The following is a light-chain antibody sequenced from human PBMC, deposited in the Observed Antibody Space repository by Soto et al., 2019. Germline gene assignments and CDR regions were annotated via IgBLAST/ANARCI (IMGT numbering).Light chain of an antibody. CDR2: DVT. J-gene: IGLJ3*02. Sequence: QSALTQPASVSGSPGQSITLSCTGTSSDVGGYNYVSWYQQYPGKAPKLMIYDVTDRPSGVSNRFSGSKSGNTASLTISGLQPEDEADYYCSSYTSASTHWVFGGGTKLTVL. CDR3: SSYTSASTHWV. V-gene: IGLV2-14*01. CDR1: SSDVGGYNY.